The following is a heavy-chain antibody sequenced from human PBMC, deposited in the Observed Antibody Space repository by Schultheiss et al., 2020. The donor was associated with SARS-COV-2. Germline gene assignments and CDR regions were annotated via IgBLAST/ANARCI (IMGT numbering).Heavy chain of an antibody. D-gene: IGHD4-23*01. CDR2: IYSGGST. CDR1: GFTVSSNY. Sequence: GGSLRLSCAASGFTVSSNYMSWVRQAPGKGLEWVSVIYSGGSTSYADSVKGRFTISRDNAKNTLYLQMNSLKIEDTAVYYCTTFNGGKSNHWGQGTLVTVSS. J-gene: IGHJ5*02. CDR3: TTFNGGKSNH. V-gene: IGHV3-53*01.